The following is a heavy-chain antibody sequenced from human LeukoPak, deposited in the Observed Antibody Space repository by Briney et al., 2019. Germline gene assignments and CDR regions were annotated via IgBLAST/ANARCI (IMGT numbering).Heavy chain of an antibody. V-gene: IGHV4-59*01. CDR2: IYYSGST. CDR3: ARQGEWLNYYYGMDV. J-gene: IGHJ6*02. Sequence: PSETLSLTCAVYGGSFSGYYWSWIRQPPGKGLEWIGYIYYSGSTNYNPSLKSRVTISVDTSKNQFPLKLSSVTAADTAVYYCARQGEWLNYYYGMDVWGQGTTVTVSS. CDR1: GGSFSGYY. D-gene: IGHD6-19*01.